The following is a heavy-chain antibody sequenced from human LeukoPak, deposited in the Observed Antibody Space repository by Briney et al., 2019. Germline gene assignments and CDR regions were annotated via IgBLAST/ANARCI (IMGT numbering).Heavy chain of an antibody. CDR2: IKQDGIEK. D-gene: IGHD1-26*01. CDR3: ARLGGSHYGKYYFDS. V-gene: IGHV3-7*01. J-gene: IGHJ4*02. CDR1: GFTFNTYW. Sequence: GGSLRLSCDTSGFTFNTYWMSWVRQAPGKGLEWVANIKQDGIEKQYVDSVKGRFTISRDNARNSLSLQMNSLSADDTAVYYCARLGGSHYGKYYFDSWGQGTLVTVSS.